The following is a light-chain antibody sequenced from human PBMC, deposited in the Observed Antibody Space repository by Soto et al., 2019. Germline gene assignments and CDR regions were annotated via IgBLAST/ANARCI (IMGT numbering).Light chain of an antibody. CDR2: GAS. Sequence: EIVLTQSPATLSVSLGDSATLSCRSGQSVSLSLAWYQMRPGQPPRLLIYGASSRAAGIPDRFSGSGSGTDFTLTISRLEPEDFAVYYCQQYGSSPTFGQGTKVDI. V-gene: IGKV3-20*01. CDR3: QQYGSSPT. CDR1: QSVSLS. J-gene: IGKJ1*01.